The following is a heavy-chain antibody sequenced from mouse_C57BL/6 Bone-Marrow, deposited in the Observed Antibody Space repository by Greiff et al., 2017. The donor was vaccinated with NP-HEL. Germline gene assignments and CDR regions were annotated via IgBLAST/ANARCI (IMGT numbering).Heavy chain of an antibody. Sequence: EVQLQQSGPELVKPGASVKISCKASGYSFTGYYMNWVKQSPEKSLEWIGEINPNTGGTTYNQKFKAKATLTVDKSSSTAYMHPKSLTSKDTAVYYCASHTGNYFDYWGQGTTLTVSS. CDR1: GYSFTGYY. V-gene: IGHV1-42*01. J-gene: IGHJ2*01. D-gene: IGHD4-1*01. CDR3: ASHTGNYFDY. CDR2: INPNTGGT.